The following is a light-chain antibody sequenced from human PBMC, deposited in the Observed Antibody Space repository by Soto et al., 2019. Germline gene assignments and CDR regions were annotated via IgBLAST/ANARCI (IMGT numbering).Light chain of an antibody. CDR1: QSVSNSY. CDR2: GAS. V-gene: IGKV3-20*01. J-gene: IGKJ5*01. Sequence: EIVLAQSPGTLSLSPGDEATLSCGASQSVSNSYLAWYQQKPGQAPRLLIYGASSRATDIPDRFSGSGSGTDFTITISRLEPEDFGMYYCQQYGRSPFTFGQGTRLEIK. CDR3: QQYGRSPFT.